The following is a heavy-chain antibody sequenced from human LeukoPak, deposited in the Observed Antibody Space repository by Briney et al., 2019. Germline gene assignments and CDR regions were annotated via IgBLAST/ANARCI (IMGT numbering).Heavy chain of an antibody. Sequence: PSETLSLTCAVYGGSFSGYYWSWIRQPPGKGLEWIGEINHSGSTNYNLSLKSRVTISVDTSKNQFSLKLSSVTAADTAVYYCAREGRAIWGQGTMVTVSS. CDR1: GGSFSGYY. J-gene: IGHJ3*02. V-gene: IGHV4-34*01. CDR2: INHSGST. CDR3: AREGRAI.